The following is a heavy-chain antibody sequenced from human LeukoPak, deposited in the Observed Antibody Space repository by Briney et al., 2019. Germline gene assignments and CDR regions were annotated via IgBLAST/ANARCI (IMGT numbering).Heavy chain of an antibody. CDR3: ARDGGGYSYGYIDY. CDR1: GLTFSSYS. J-gene: IGHJ4*02. CDR2: ISSSGSTI. V-gene: IGHV3-48*04. Sequence: GGSLRLSCAASGLTFSSYSMNWVRQAPGKGLEWVSYISSSGSTIYYADSVKGRFTISRDNAKNSLYLQMNSLRAEDTAVYYCARDGGGYSYGYIDYWGQGTLVTVSS. D-gene: IGHD5-18*01.